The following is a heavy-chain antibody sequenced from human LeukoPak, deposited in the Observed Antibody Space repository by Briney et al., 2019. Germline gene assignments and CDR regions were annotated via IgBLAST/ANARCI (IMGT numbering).Heavy chain of an antibody. CDR3: AREPRTSRTPYNWFNP. D-gene: IGHD1-7*01. Sequence: ASVKVSCKASGCTFTSYGISWVRQAPGQGLEWMGWISAYNGNTNYAQKLQGRVAMTTDTSTSTAYMELRSLRSDDTAVYYCAREPRTSRTPYNWFNPWGQGTLVTVSS. J-gene: IGHJ5*02. CDR2: ISAYNGNT. CDR1: GCTFTSYG. V-gene: IGHV1-18*01.